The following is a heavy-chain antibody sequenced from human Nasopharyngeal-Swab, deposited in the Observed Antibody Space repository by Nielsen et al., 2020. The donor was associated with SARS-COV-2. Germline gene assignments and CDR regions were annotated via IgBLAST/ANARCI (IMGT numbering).Heavy chain of an antibody. D-gene: IGHD6-25*01. Sequence: VCQAPGKGLEWVSVIYSGGSTYYADSVKGRFTISRDNSKNTLYLQMSSLRAEDTAVYYCARDRFSGYMDVWGKGTTVTVSS. V-gene: IGHV3-53*01. J-gene: IGHJ6*03. CDR3: ARDRFSGYMDV. CDR2: IYSGGST.